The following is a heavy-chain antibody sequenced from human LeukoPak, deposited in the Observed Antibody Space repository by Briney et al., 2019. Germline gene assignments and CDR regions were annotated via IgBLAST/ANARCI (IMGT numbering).Heavy chain of an antibody. CDR3: ARSHQSVGATQVFYYYYGMDV. CDR2: VYYSGST. Sequence: PSETLSLTCTVSGGSISSYYWSWIRQPPGKGLEWLGYVYYSGSTNYNPSLKSRATISVDTSKNQFSLKLSSVTAADTAVYYCARSHQSVGATQVFYYYYGMDVWGQGTTVTVSS. J-gene: IGHJ6*02. D-gene: IGHD1-26*01. CDR1: GGSISSYY. V-gene: IGHV4-59*12.